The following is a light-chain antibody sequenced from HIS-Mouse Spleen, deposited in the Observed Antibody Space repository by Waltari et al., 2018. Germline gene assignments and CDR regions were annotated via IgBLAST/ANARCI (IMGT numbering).Light chain of an antibody. CDR2: EVS. Sequence: QSALTQPPSASGSPGQSVTISCTGTSSDVGGYNYSPWYQQHPGNAPKLMIYEVSKRPSGVPDRFSGSKSGNTASLTVSGLQAEDEADYYCSSYAGSNNLVFGGGTKLTVL. J-gene: IGLJ2*01. V-gene: IGLV2-8*01. CDR1: SSDVGGYNY. CDR3: SSYAGSNNLV.